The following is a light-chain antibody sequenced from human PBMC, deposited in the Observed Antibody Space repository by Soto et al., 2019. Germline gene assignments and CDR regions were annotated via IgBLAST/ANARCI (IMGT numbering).Light chain of an antibody. CDR3: QQYYSTPLT. CDR2: WAS. J-gene: IGKJ3*01. V-gene: IGKV4-1*01. Sequence: DIVMTQSPDSLAVSLGERATINCKSSQSVLYSSNNKNYLAWYQQKPGQPPKLLIYWASTRESGVPDRFSGSGSETDFTLTISSLQAEDVAVYYCQQYYSTPLTFGPGTKVYIK. CDR1: QSVLYSSNNKNY.